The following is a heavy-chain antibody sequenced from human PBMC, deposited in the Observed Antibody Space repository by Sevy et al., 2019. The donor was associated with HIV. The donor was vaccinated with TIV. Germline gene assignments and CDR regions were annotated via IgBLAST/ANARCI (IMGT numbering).Heavy chain of an antibody. CDR3: AAGNYYDSSGYPFDYYYYGMDV. V-gene: IGHV1-58*01. CDR2: IVVGSGNT. Sequence: ASVKVSCKASGFTFTSSAVQWVRQARGQRLEWIGWIVVGSGNTNYAQKFQERVTITRDMSTGTAYMELSSLRSEDTAVYYCAAGNYYDSSGYPFDYYYYGMDVWGQGTTVTVSS. J-gene: IGHJ6*02. CDR1: GFTFTSSA. D-gene: IGHD3-22*01.